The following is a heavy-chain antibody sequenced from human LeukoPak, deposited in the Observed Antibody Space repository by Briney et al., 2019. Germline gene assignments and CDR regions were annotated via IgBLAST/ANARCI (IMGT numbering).Heavy chain of an antibody. J-gene: IGHJ4*02. CDR1: GGTFSSYA. CDR3: ARESVTTRVFDY. Sequence: AASVKVSCKASGGTFSSYAISWMRQPPGQGLEWMGGIIPIFGTANYAQKIQGRVMTITAESTSTAFMVLSSTRSEDAAVYYCARESVTTRVFDYWGQGTLVTVSS. CDR2: IIPIFGTA. D-gene: IGHD4-11*01. V-gene: IGHV1-69*05.